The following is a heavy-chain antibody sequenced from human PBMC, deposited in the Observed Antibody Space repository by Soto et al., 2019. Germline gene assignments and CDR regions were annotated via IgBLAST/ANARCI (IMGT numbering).Heavy chain of an antibody. J-gene: IGHJ3*01. CDR1: EFTFRSYW. V-gene: IGHV3-74*01. D-gene: IGHD1-7*01. CDR3: ARSLPGTYGAFDL. CDR2: ISGDGSGT. Sequence: EVQLVDSGGGLVQPGGSLRLSCAASEFTFRSYWMHWVRQSPGKGLVWVSRISGDGSGTNYADSVKGRFTISRDNAKNTVYLQIDSLRAEDTAVYYCARSLPGTYGAFDLWCQGTMVTVSS.